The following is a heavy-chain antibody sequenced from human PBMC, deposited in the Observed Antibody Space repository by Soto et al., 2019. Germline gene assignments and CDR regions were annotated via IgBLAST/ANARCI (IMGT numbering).Heavy chain of an antibody. V-gene: IGHV3-21*01. CDR2: MSSSSSYI. CDR1: RFTFSSYG. Sequence: GGSLSLSCAASRFTFSSYGMNWVRQVPGKGLEWVSSMSSSSSYIYYADSVKGRFTISRDNAKNSLYLQMNSLRAEDTAVYYCARDGRTYYYGMDVWGQGTTVTVSS. J-gene: IGHJ6*02. CDR3: ARDGRTYYYGMDV.